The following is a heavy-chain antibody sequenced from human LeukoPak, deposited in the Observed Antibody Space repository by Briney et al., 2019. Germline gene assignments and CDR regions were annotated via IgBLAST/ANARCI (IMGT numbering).Heavy chain of an antibody. CDR1: GGSISSGSYY. J-gene: IGHJ4*02. Sequence: PSQTLSLTCTVSGGSISSGSYYWSWIRQPAGKGLEWIGRIYTSGSTNYNPSLKSRVTISVDTSKNQFSLKLSPVTAADTAVYYCARGLEGYSSSREYFDYWGQGTLVTVSS. V-gene: IGHV4-61*02. CDR3: ARGLEGYSSSREYFDY. CDR2: IYTSGST. D-gene: IGHD6-6*01.